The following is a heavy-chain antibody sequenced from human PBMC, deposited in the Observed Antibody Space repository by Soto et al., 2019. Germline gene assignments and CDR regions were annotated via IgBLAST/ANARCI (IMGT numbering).Heavy chain of an antibody. D-gene: IGHD6-19*01. V-gene: IGHV3-23*01. CDR3: AKQPRIAVLIGWFDP. CDR1: GFTFSSYA. J-gene: IGHJ5*02. CDR2: ISGSGGST. Sequence: GVLRLSCAASGFTFSSYAMSWVRQAPGKGLEWVSAISGSGGSTYYADSVKGRFTISRDNSKNTLYLQMNSLRAEDTAVYYCAKQPRIAVLIGWFDPWGQGTLVTVSS.